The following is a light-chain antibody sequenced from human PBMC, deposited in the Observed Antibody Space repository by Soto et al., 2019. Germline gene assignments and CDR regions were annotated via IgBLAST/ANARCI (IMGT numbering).Light chain of an antibody. J-gene: IGKJ1*01. CDR1: QSVSSSY. CDR3: QQYGRSPWT. CDR2: GAS. V-gene: IGKV3-20*01. Sequence: EIVLTQSPGTLSLSPGERATLSCRASQSVSSSYLAWYQQKPGQAPRLLIYGASSMATGSPGRFSGSGSGTDFTLTISRREPEDVAVYYCQQYGRSPWTFGQGTKVEFK.